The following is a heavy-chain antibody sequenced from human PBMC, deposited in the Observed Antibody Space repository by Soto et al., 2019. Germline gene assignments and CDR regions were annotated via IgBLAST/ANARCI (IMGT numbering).Heavy chain of an antibody. D-gene: IGHD3-9*01. J-gene: IGHJ6*02. CDR3: AKEKTINGYGMDV. CDR1: GFTFSSYG. CDR2: ISYDGSDK. Sequence: GSLRLSCAASGFTFSSYGMHWVRQAPGKGLEWVAVISYDGSDKYYADSVKGRFTISRDNSKNTLYLQMNSLRAEDTAVYYCAKEKTINGYGMDVWGQGTTVTVSS. V-gene: IGHV3-30*18.